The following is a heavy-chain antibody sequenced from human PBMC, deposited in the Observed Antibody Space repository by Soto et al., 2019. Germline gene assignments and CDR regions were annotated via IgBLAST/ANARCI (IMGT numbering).Heavy chain of an antibody. J-gene: IGHJ4*02. CDR2: INDEGSWT. D-gene: IGHD6-6*01. CDR1: GFPFKNYW. CDR3: ARDAEQYDSSSWVY. Sequence: PGGSLRLSCAASGFPFKNYWMNWVRQSAGKGLVWIARINDEGSWTTYADSVKGRFTVSRDNSKNTLDMEMNSLGVEDTAVYFCARDAEQYDSSSWVYWGRGTLVTGS. V-gene: IGHV3-74*01.